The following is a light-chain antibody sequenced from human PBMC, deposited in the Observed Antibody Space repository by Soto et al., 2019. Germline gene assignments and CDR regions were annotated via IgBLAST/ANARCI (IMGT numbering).Light chain of an antibody. CDR1: SSDIGSYDL. J-gene: IGLJ2*01. CDR3: CSYAGTTTFVI. Sequence: QSALTQPASVSGSPGQSITISCTGTSSDIGSYDLVSWYQLHPDKAPKLIIYEANKRPSGVSHRFSGSKSGNTASLTISGLQAEDEADYYCCSYAGTTTFVIFGGGTKLTVL. CDR2: EAN. V-gene: IGLV2-23*02.